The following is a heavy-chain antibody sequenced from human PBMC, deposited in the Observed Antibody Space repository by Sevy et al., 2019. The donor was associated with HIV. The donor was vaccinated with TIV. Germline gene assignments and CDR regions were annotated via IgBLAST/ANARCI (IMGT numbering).Heavy chain of an antibody. Sequence: GESLKISCAASGFTFSSYSMNWVRQAPGKGLEWVSSISSSSSYIYYADSVKGRFTISRDNAKNSLYLQMNSLRAEDTAVYYCARDQGWSAASIGDYYYGMDVWGQGTTVTVSS. V-gene: IGHV3-21*01. CDR2: ISSSSSYI. CDR3: ARDQGWSAASIGDYYYGMDV. J-gene: IGHJ6*02. D-gene: IGHD2-2*01. CDR1: GFTFSSYS.